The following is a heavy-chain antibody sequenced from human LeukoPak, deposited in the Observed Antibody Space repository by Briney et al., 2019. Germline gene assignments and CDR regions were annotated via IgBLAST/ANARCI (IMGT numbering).Heavy chain of an antibody. CDR3: ARGGIFGVVIPGAFDI. CDR1: GFTFSSYS. Sequence: GGSLRLSCAASGFTFSSYSMNWVRQAPGKGLEWVSYISSSSSTIYYADSVKGRFTISRDNAKNSLYLQMNSLRDEDTAVYYCARGGIFGVVIPGAFDIWGQGTMVTVSS. J-gene: IGHJ3*02. D-gene: IGHD3-3*01. V-gene: IGHV3-48*02. CDR2: ISSSSSTI.